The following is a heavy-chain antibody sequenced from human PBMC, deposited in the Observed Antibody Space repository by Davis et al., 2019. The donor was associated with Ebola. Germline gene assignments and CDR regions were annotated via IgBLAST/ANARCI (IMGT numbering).Heavy chain of an antibody. J-gene: IGHJ6*03. CDR3: ARDSRVAAAGHYYYYYYMDV. Sequence: PGGSLRLSCAASGFTFSSYWMHWVRQAPGKGLVWVSRINSDGSSTSYADSVKGRFTISRDNAKNTLYLQMNSLRAEDTAVYYCARDSRVAAAGHYYYYYYMDVWGKGTTVTVSS. CDR2: INSDGSST. D-gene: IGHD6-13*01. V-gene: IGHV3-74*01. CDR1: GFTFSSYW.